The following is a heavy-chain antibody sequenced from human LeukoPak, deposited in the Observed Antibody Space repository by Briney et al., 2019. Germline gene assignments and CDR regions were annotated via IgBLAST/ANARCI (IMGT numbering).Heavy chain of an antibody. J-gene: IGHJ4*02. CDR3: ARGRGYSGYDSYYFDY. D-gene: IGHD5-12*01. CDR1: GFTVSSNY. Sequence: GGSLRLSCAASGFTVSSNYMSWVRQAPGKGLGWVSVIYSGGSTYYADSVKGRFTISRDNSKNTLYLQMNSLRAEDTAVYYCARGRGYSGYDSYYFDYWGQGTLVTVSS. V-gene: IGHV3-66*01. CDR2: IYSGGST.